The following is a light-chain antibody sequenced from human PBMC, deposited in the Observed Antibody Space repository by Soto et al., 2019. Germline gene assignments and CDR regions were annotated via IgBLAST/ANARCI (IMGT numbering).Light chain of an antibody. Sequence: QSVLTQPPSASGTPGQRVSISCSGNSSNIGSNTVNWYHQLPGTAPTLLIKSNNQRPSGIPDRLSGSKSGTSASLAISGLQSEDEADYYCATWDDSLNGWVFGGGTKLTVL. J-gene: IGLJ3*02. CDR3: ATWDDSLNGWV. CDR2: SNN. CDR1: SSNIGSNT. V-gene: IGLV1-44*01.